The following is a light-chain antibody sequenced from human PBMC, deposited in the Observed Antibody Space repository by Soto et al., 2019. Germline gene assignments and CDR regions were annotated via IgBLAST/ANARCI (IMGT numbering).Light chain of an antibody. J-gene: IGKJ1*01. Sequence: EIVLTQSPGTLSLSPGERATLSCRASQSVSDNYLAWYQQEPGQAPRLLIYGAFTRATGIPDRFSGSGSGTDFSLTISRLEPEDFAVYYCQQYGSSPPWTFGQGTTVEIK. CDR1: QSVSDNY. V-gene: IGKV3-20*01. CDR2: GAF. CDR3: QQYGSSPPWT.